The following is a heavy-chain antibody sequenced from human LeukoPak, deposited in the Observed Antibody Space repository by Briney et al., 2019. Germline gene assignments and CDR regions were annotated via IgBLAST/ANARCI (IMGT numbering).Heavy chain of an antibody. D-gene: IGHD6-6*01. Sequence: GSLRLSCAASGFTFSTFAMIWVRQPPGKGLEWVSSIFPSGGEIHCADSVKGRFTISRDNAMNSLYLQLNSLRPEDTAVYYCVRGGASRPDFWGQGTLVTVSS. CDR2: IFPSGGEI. J-gene: IGHJ4*02. V-gene: IGHV3-23*01. CDR3: VRGGASRPDF. CDR1: GFTFSTFA.